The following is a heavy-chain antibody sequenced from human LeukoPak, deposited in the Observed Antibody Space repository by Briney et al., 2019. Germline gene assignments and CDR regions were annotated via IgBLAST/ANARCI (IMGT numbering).Heavy chain of an antibody. CDR1: GGTFSSYA. Sequence: ASVKVSCKASGGTFSSYAISWVRQAPGQGLEYMGWINPNSGDTNYAQKFQGRVTMTRDTSMSTAYMELSGLRFDDTAVYFCARDGEVRQGHCSTTSCPIDYWGQGTLITVSS. D-gene: IGHD2-2*01. J-gene: IGHJ4*02. CDR3: ARDGEVRQGHCSTTSCPIDY. CDR2: INPNSGDT. V-gene: IGHV1-2*02.